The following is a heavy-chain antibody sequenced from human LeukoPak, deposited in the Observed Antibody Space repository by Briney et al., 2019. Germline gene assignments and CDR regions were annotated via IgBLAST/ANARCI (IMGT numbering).Heavy chain of an antibody. D-gene: IGHD1-26*01. CDR2: MNPNSGNT. CDR3: ARLLGSLLDY. CDR1: GGTFSSYA. Sequence: ASVKVSCKASGGTFSSYAINWVRQATGQGLEWMGWMNPNSGNTGYAQKFQGRVTMTRNTSISTAYMELSSLRSEDTAVYYCARLLGSLLDYWGQGTLVTVSS. J-gene: IGHJ4*02. V-gene: IGHV1-8*02.